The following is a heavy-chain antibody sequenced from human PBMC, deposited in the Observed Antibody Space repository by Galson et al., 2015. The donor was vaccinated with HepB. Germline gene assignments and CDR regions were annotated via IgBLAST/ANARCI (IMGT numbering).Heavy chain of an antibody. Sequence: SLRLSCAASGFTFGSYSMNWVRQAPGKGLEWVSYISSSSTIYYADSVKGRFTISRDNAKNSLYLQMNSLRAEDTAVYYCARDSCRGVTGGCYGWSDWGQGTLVTVSS. V-gene: IGHV3-48*01. CDR2: ISSSSTI. CDR3: ARDSCRGVTGGCYGWSD. D-gene: IGHD3-16*01. CDR1: GFTFGSYS. J-gene: IGHJ4*02.